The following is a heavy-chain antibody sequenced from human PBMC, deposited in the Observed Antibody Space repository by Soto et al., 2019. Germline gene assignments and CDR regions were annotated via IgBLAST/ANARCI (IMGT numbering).Heavy chain of an antibody. CDR3: AKSGSSWYFDY. CDR2: ISYDGSNK. CDR1: GFTFSSYG. D-gene: IGHD6-13*01. J-gene: IGHJ4*02. V-gene: IGHV3-30*18. Sequence: GGSLRLSCAASGFTFSSYGMHWVRQAPGKGLEWVAVISYDGSNKYYADSVKGRFTISRDNSKNTLYLQMNSLRAEDTAVYYCAKSGSSWYFDYWGQGTLVTVSS.